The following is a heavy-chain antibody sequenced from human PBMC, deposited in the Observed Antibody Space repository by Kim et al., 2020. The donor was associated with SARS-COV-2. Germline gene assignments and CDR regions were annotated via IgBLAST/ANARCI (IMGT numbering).Heavy chain of an antibody. Sequence: GPFTISRDNAQNSLYLQMNSLRAEDTAVYYCARDPYYYDSSGYYYGLFDYWGQGTLVTVSS. D-gene: IGHD3-22*01. V-gene: IGHV3-11*06. CDR3: ARDPYYYDSSGYYYGLFDY. J-gene: IGHJ4*02.